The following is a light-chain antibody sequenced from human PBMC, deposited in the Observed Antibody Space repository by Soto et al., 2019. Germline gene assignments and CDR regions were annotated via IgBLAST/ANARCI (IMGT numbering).Light chain of an antibody. J-gene: IGKJ5*01. CDR2: AES. CDR3: QQSYSTPPT. V-gene: IGKV1-39*01. CDR1: QSISSC. Sequence: DIQMTQSPSSLSASVGDRVTITCRASQSISSCLNWYQQKPGRAPKLLINAESSVQNGVPSRFSGSGSGTDFTRSIGSLQPEDFGAYCCQQSYSTPPTFGQGTRLEIK.